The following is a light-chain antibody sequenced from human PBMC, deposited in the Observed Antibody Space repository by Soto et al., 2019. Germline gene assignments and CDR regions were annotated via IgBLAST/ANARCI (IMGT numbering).Light chain of an antibody. J-gene: IGKJ4*01. CDR3: QQYQRYPPS. V-gene: IGKV1-16*01. CDR2: GAT. Sequence: DIQMTPSPPSLSSSVIDRFTIICRASEGINIYLAWFQQKPGKAPKSLIYGATSLQRGVPSRFSGSGGDTDFSLTISSLQPEDIATYYCQQYQRYPPSFGGGTKVDIK. CDR1: EGINIY.